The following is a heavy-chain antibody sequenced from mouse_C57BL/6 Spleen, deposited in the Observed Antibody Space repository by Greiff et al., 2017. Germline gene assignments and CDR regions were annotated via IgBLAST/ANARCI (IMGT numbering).Heavy chain of an antibody. D-gene: IGHD4-1*01. CDR3: AKRGLNYFDY. CDR1: GYTFTSYW. V-gene: IGHV1-69*01. J-gene: IGHJ2*01. CDR2: IDPSDSYT. Sequence: QVQLQQPGAELVMPGASVKLSCKASGYTFTSYWMHWVKQRPGQGLEWIGEIDPSDSYTNYNQKFKGKSTLTVDKSSSTAYMQLSSLTSGDSAVYYCAKRGLNYFDYWGQGTTLTVSS.